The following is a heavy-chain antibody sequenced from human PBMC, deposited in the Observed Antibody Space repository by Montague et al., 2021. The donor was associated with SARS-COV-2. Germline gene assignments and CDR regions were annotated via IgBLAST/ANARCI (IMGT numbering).Heavy chain of an antibody. J-gene: IGHJ5*02. Sequence: SLRLSCAASGVTFSSHWMHWVRQLPGKGLLWVSRINTDGTITNYADSVKGRFTISRDNAKNSMYLQMNSLRVEDTAVYYCATDRTVAPGYGFDPWGQGTLVTVSS. V-gene: IGHV3-74*01. D-gene: IGHD3-9*01. CDR1: GVTFSSHW. CDR3: ATDRTVAPGYGFDP. CDR2: INTDGTIT.